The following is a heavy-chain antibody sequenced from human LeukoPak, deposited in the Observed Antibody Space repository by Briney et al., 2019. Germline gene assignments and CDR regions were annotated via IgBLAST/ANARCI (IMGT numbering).Heavy chain of an antibody. V-gene: IGHV3-48*03. Sequence: PGGSLRLSCAASGFTFSSYQMNWVRQAPGKGLECISYISSSGRTIYYADSLKGRFTVSRDNAKNSLDLRMNNLRAEDTAVYYCARGEYYFDYWGQGTLVTVSS. CDR3: ARGEYYFDY. CDR2: ISSSGRTI. CDR1: GFTFSSYQ. J-gene: IGHJ4*02.